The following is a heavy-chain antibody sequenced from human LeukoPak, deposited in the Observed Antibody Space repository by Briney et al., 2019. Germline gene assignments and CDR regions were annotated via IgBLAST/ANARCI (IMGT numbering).Heavy chain of an antibody. CDR3: AIRPSDFWRGMDV. CDR2: IIPIFDTP. Sequence: ASVKVSCKASGGTFSRYAISWVRQAPGQGLEWMGGIIPIFDTPNYAQRFQGRVTITADESTSTAYMELSSLRSEDTAVYYCAIRPSDFWRGMDVWGKGTTVTVSS. J-gene: IGHJ6*04. D-gene: IGHD3-3*01. CDR1: GGTFSRYA. V-gene: IGHV1-69*13.